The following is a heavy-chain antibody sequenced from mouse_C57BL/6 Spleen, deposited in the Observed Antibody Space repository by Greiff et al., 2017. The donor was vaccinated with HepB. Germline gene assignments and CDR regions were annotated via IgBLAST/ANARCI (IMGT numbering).Heavy chain of an antibody. J-gene: IGHJ3*01. CDR3: TGWYGYDQAWLAY. D-gene: IGHD2-2*01. V-gene: IGHV1-15*01. CDR2: IDPETGGT. Sequence: VQLQQSGAELVRPGASVTLSCKASGYTFTDYEMHWVKQTPVHGLEWIGAIDPETGGTAYNQKFKGKAILTADKSSSTAYMELRSLTSEDSAVYYCTGWYGYDQAWLAYWGQGTLVTVSA. CDR1: GYTFTDYE.